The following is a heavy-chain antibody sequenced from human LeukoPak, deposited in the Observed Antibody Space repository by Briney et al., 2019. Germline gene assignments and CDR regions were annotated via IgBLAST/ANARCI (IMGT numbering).Heavy chain of an antibody. J-gene: IGHJ6*02. D-gene: IGHD6-19*01. CDR2: ISGSGGST. V-gene: IGHV3-23*01. CDR3: AKGSGHYYYYYGMDV. CDR1: GFTFSSYA. Sequence: GGSLRLSCAASGFTFSSYAMSWVRQAPGKGLEWVSAISGSGGSTYYADSVKGRFTISRDNSKNTLCLQMNSLRAEDTAVYYCAKGSGHYYYYYGMDVWGQGTTVTVSS.